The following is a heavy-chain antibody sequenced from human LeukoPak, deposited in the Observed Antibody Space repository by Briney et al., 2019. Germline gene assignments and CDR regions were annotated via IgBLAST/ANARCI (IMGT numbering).Heavy chain of an antibody. D-gene: IGHD1-14*01. Sequence: GGSLRVSCAASGFTFSSYGMHWVRQAPGKGLEWVTFIRYDGSNKYYADSVKGRFTISRDNAKNSLYLQMNSLRAEDTAVYYCARTAHPVRNYFDYWGQGTLVTVSS. CDR2: IRYDGSNK. CDR3: ARTAHPVRNYFDY. J-gene: IGHJ4*02. CDR1: GFTFSSYG. V-gene: IGHV3-30*02.